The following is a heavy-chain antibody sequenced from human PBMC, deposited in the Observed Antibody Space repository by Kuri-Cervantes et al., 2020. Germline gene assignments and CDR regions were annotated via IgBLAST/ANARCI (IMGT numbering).Heavy chain of an antibody. J-gene: IGHJ6*03. Sequence: GESLKISCEASGFTFSSYSMNWVRQAPGKGLEWVSYISSSGGNIYYADSVKGRFTISRDNAKNSLYLQMNSLRAEDTAVYYCARVLPYSYGFYYMDVWGKGTTVTVSS. D-gene: IGHD5-18*01. CDR2: ISSSGGNI. CDR1: GFTFSSYS. V-gene: IGHV3-48*01. CDR3: ARVLPYSYGFYYMDV.